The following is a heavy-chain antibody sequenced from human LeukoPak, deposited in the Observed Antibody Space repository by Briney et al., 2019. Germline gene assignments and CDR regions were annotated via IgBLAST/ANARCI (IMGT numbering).Heavy chain of an antibody. J-gene: IGHJ6*02. V-gene: IGHV3-64D*06. D-gene: IGHD1-7*01. CDR3: VIGETGTGYRMDV. CDR2: ISSNGGST. CDR1: GFTFSSYA. Sequence: GGSLRLSCSASGFTFSSYAMHWVRQAPGKGLEYVSAISSNGGSTYYADSVKGRFTISRDNSKNTLYLQMSSLRAEDTAVYYCVIGETGTGYRMDVWGQGTTVTVSS.